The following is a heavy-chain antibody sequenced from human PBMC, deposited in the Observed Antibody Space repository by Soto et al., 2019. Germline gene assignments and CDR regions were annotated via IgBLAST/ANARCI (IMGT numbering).Heavy chain of an antibody. V-gene: IGHV1-18*04. D-gene: IGHD6-13*01. CDR3: ARDQTAAGTVDF. J-gene: IGHJ4*02. CDR1: GYTFRNHG. CDR2: ISPYTGYT. Sequence: QVQLVQSGGEVKKPGASVKVSCKASGYTFRNHGISWVRQAPGQGLEWMGWISPYTGYTNYAQNFRGRLTMTTDTSTSTAYMDLRSLRSDDTAVYYCARDQTAAGTVDFWGQGTLVTVSS.